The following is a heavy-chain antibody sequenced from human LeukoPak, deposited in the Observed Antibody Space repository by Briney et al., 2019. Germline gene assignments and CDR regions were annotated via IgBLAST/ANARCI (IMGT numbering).Heavy chain of an antibody. CDR2: TFYRSKWYN. CDR1: GDSVSSNTAA. CDR3: VRSYDWVFDY. D-gene: IGHD1-1*01. J-gene: IGHJ4*02. Sequence: SQTLSLTCDLSGDSVSSNTAAWNWIRQSPSRGLEWLGRTFYRSKWYNDYAVSVKSRITVSPDTSKNQFSLHLNSVTPEDTAVYYCVRSYDWVFDYWGQGTRVTVSS. V-gene: IGHV6-1*01.